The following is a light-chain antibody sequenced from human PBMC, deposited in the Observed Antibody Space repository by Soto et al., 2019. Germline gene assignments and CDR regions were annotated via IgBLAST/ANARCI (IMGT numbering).Light chain of an antibody. J-gene: IGLJ2*01. Sequence: QPVLTQSPSASASLGASVKLTCTLSSGHSNNAIAWHQQQPEKGPRYLMKVNSDGSHSKGDGIPDRFSGSSSGAERYLTISSLQSEDEAVYYCQTWGTGILVFGGGTKVTVL. V-gene: IGLV4-69*01. CDR2: VNSDGSH. CDR1: SGHSNNA. CDR3: QTWGTGILV.